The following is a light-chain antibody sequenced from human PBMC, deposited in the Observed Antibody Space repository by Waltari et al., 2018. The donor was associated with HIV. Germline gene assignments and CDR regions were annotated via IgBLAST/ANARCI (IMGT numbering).Light chain of an antibody. CDR3: AAWDDTMNGWV. V-gene: IGLV1-47*01. J-gene: IGLJ3*02. Sequence: QSVLTQPPSASGTPGQRGTVSCSGTNSNIGRNFVYWYQRLPGTAPKLLIYSNNQRPSGVPDRFSGSKSGTSASLAISGLRSEDEADYYCAAWDDTMNGWVFGGGTKLTVL. CDR1: NSNIGRNF. CDR2: SNN.